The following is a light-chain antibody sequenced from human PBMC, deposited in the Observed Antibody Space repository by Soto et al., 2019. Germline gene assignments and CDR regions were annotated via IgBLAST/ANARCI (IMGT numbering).Light chain of an antibody. V-gene: IGKV3-20*01. CDR2: GAS. CDR1: QSVSSSY. CDR3: QQYGSSPMYT. J-gene: IGKJ2*01. Sequence: EIVLTQSPGTLSLSPGERATLSCRASQSVSSSYLAWYQQKPGQAPRLLIYGASSRATGIPDGFSGSGSGTDFTLTISRLEPEDFAVYYCQQYGSSPMYTFGQGTQLEIK.